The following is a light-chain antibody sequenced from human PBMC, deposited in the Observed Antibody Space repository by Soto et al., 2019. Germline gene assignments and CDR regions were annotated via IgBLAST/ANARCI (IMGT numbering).Light chain of an antibody. Sequence: EIVLTQSPGTLSLSPGERATLSCRASQSVSNFLAWYQQKPGQAPRLLIYDASNRATGIPARFSGSGSGTDFTLTISSLEPEDFAVYYCQHRSSWPPITFGQGTRLEIK. CDR2: DAS. J-gene: IGKJ5*01. CDR3: QHRSSWPPIT. V-gene: IGKV3-11*01. CDR1: QSVSNF.